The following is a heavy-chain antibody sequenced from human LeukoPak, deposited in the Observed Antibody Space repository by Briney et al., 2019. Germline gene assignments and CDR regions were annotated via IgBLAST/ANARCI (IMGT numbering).Heavy chain of an antibody. CDR1: GFTFDDYA. J-gene: IGHJ4*02. D-gene: IGHD5-12*01. V-gene: IGHV3-9*01. CDR2: ISWNSGSI. CDR3: AKDSRLLRGYSGYDYAFDY. Sequence: GRSLRLSCAASGFTFDDYAMHWVRQAPGKGLEWVSGISWNSGSIGYADSVKGRFTISRDNAKNSLYLQMNSLRAEDTALYYCAKDSRLLRGYSGYDYAFDYWGQGTLVTVSS.